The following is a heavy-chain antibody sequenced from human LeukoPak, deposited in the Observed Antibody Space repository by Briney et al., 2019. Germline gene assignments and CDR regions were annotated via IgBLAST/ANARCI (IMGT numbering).Heavy chain of an antibody. J-gene: IGHJ5*02. CDR2: IYHSGST. V-gene: IGHV4-4*02. CDR1: GGSISSTNW. CDR3: ALVGATNWFDP. D-gene: IGHD1-26*01. Sequence: SGTLSLTCAVSGGSISSTNWWSWVRQPPGKGLEWIGEIYHSGSTNYNPSLKSRVTISADKSKNQFSLKLSSVTAADTAVYYCALVGATNWFDPWGQGTLVTVSS.